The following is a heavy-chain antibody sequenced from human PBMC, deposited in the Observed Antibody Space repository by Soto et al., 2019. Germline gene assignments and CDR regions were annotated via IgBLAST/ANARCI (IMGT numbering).Heavy chain of an antibody. V-gene: IGHV1-18*01. CDR3: TTNYYDSSGYDNWFDP. CDR2: ISPYDDNT. J-gene: IGHJ5*02. CDR1: GYSFNSYG. Sequence: ASVKVSCKASGYSFNSYGISWVRQAPGQGLEWLGWISPYDDNTKYAQSLQGRFTISRDDSKSIAYLQMNSLKTEDTAVYYCTTNYYDSSGYDNWFDPWGQGTLVTVSS. D-gene: IGHD3-22*01.